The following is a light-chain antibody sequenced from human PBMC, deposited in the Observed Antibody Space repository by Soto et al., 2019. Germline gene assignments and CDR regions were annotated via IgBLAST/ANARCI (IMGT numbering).Light chain of an antibody. V-gene: IGKV3D-15*01. CDR3: QQYDNWPLT. J-gene: IGKJ4*01. Sequence: ETVMTQFPATLSVSPGERATLSCRASQYVSTNLAWYQQQPGQPPRLLIYDISNRATGIPARFSGSGSETEFALTITSLQSEDFEVYYCQQYDNWPLTFGGGTKVDIK. CDR2: DIS. CDR1: QYVSTN.